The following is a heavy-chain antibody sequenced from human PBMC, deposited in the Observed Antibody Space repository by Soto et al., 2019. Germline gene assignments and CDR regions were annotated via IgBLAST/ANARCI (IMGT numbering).Heavy chain of an antibody. J-gene: IGHJ4*02. CDR3: ARFRKGGGYDGRSTYYFDY. D-gene: IGHD5-12*01. CDR2: ISAYNGNT. V-gene: IGHV1-18*01. CDR1: GYTFTSYG. Sequence: ASVKVSCKASGYTFTSYGISWVRQAPGQGLEWMGWISAYNGNTNYAQKLQGRVTMTTDTSTSTAYMELRSLRSDDTAVYYCARFRKGGGYDGRSTYYFDYWGQGTLVTVSS.